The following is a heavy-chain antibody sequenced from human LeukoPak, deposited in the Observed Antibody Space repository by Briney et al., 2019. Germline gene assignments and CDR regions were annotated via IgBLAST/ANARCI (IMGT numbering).Heavy chain of an antibody. CDR3: ARESGRAAAGSVGGGFDY. V-gene: IGHV3-30-3*01. CDR1: GFTFNTYA. D-gene: IGHD6-13*01. J-gene: IGHJ4*02. CDR2: ISYDGSNK. Sequence: QTGASLRLSCAASGFTFNTYAMTWVRQAPGQGLEWVAVISYDGSNKYYADSVKGRFTISRDNSKNTLYLQMNCLRAEDTAVYYCARESGRAAAGSVGGGFDYWGQGTLVTVSS.